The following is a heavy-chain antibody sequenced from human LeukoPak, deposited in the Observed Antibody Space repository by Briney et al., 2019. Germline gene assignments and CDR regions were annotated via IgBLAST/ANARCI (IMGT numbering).Heavy chain of an antibody. CDR1: GFTFSSYS. J-gene: IGHJ6*02. Sequence: GGSLRLSCAASGFTFSSYSMNWARQAPGKGLEWVSSISSSSSYIYYADSVKGRFTISRDNAKNSLYLQMNSLRAEDTAVYYCARDIVVVAATGGYYYYGMDVWGQGTTVTVSS. CDR2: ISSSSSYI. CDR3: ARDIVVVAATGGYYYYGMDV. D-gene: IGHD2-15*01. V-gene: IGHV3-21*01.